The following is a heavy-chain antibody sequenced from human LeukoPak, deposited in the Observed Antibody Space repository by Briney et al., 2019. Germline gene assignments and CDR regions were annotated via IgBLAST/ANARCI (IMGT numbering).Heavy chain of an antibody. CDR1: GFTFSDYY. Sequence: GGSLRLSCAASGFTFSDYYMSWIRQAPGKGLEWISYISSSGSTIYYADSVKGRFTISRDNAKNSLYLQMNSLRAEDTAVYYCARVGSYYDSSGYPGYWGQGTLVTVSS. CDR2: ISSSGSTI. J-gene: IGHJ4*02. CDR3: ARVGSYYDSSGYPGY. V-gene: IGHV3-11*01. D-gene: IGHD3-22*01.